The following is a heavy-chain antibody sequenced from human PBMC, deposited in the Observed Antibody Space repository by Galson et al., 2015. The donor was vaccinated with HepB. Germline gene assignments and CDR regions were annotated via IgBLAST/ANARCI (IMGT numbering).Heavy chain of an antibody. CDR3: AREYTSSFDAFNI. J-gene: IGHJ3*02. V-gene: IGHV4-61*09. D-gene: IGHD6-6*01. CDR2: IYTSGNT. Sequence: IRQPAGKGLEWIGHIYTSGNTNYNPSLKSRVTMSVDMSKKQFSLMLSSVTAADTAVYYCAREYTSSFDAFNIWGQGTTVTVSS.